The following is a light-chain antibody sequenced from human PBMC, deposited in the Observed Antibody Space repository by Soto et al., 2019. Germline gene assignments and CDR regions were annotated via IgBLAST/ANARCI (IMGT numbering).Light chain of an antibody. CDR1: SSDVGGYNS. Sequence: QSALTHPASVSGSPGQSITISCTGTSSDVGGYNSVSWYQHHPGKAPKLMIYEVSNRPSGVSNRFSGSKSGNTASLAISGLQAEDEADYYCSSYTNSATPCVFGTGTKVTVL. V-gene: IGLV2-14*01. J-gene: IGLJ1*01. CDR2: EVS. CDR3: SSYTNSATPCV.